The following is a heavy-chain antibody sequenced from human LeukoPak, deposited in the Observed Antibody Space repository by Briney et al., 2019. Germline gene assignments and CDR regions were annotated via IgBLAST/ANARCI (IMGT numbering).Heavy chain of an antibody. Sequence: PSETLSLTCAVYGGSFSGYYWSWIRQPPGKGLEWIGEINHSGSTNYNPSLKSRGTISVDTSKNQSSLKLSSVTAADTAVYYCARGPYVLLWFGELNYYGMDVWGQGTTVTVSS. J-gene: IGHJ6*02. D-gene: IGHD3-10*01. V-gene: IGHV4-34*01. CDR3: ARGPYVLLWFGELNYYGMDV. CDR2: INHSGST. CDR1: GGSFSGYY.